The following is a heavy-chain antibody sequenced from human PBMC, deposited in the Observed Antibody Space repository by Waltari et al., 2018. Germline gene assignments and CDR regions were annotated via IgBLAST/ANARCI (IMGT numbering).Heavy chain of an antibody. V-gene: IGHV4-31*03. Sequence: QVQLQESGPGLVKPSQTLSLTCTVSGGSISSGGYYWSWIRQHPGKGLEWIGYIYHSGSTYYNPSIKGRVTIAVDRSKNQFSLKLSSVTAADTAVYYCARGRNCSGGSCYSGNWVDPWGQGTLVTVSS. CDR1: GGSISSGGYY. CDR2: IYHSGST. D-gene: IGHD2-15*01. CDR3: ARGRNCSGGSCYSGNWVDP. J-gene: IGHJ5*02.